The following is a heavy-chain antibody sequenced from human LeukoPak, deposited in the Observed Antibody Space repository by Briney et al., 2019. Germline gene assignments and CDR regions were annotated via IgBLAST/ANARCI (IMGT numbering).Heavy chain of an antibody. V-gene: IGHV1-3*02. CDR3: ARSFMVRGVTTDY. J-gene: IGHJ4*02. CDR2: SNAGIGNT. CDR1: GYTFTSYA. Sequence: ASVKVSCKASGYTFTSYAMHWVRQAPGQRLEWMGWSNAGIGNTKYSQEFQGRVTITRDTSASTAYMELSSLRSEDMAVYYCARSFMVRGVTTDYWGQGTLVTVSS. D-gene: IGHD3-10*01.